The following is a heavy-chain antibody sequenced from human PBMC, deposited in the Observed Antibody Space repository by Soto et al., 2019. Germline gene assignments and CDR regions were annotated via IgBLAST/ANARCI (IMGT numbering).Heavy chain of an antibody. CDR3: AREMGGSGSYYPRGIGADY. CDR2: INPNSGGT. CDR1: GYTFTGYY. D-gene: IGHD3-10*01. V-gene: IGHV1-2*04. Sequence: QVQLVQSGAEVKKPGASVKVSCKASGYTFTGYYMHWVRQAPGQGLEWMGWINPNSGGTNYAQKFQGWVTMTRDTSISTAYMELSRLRSDDTAVYYCAREMGGSGSYYPRGIGADYWGQGTLVTVSS. J-gene: IGHJ4*02.